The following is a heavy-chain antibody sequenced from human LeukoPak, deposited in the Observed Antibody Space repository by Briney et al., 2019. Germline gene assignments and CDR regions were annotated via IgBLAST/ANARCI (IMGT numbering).Heavy chain of an antibody. Sequence: PSETLSLTCTVSGGSISDYYWSWIRQPAGKGLEYLGRIYSSGSTDYNPSLKSRVTMSVDTSKNQISLKVKSVTAAVTAVYYCARITATAMVNAFDYWGQGMLVTVSS. D-gene: IGHD5-18*01. J-gene: IGHJ4*02. V-gene: IGHV4-4*07. CDR1: GGSISDYY. CDR2: IYSSGST. CDR3: ARITATAMVNAFDY.